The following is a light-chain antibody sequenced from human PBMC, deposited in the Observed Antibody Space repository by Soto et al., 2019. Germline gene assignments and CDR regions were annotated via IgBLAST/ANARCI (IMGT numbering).Light chain of an antibody. V-gene: IGKV3-15*01. Sequence: EIVMTHSPATLSVSPGERATLSFWSSQSVSSNLAWYQQKPGQAPRLLIYGASTRATGIPARFSGSGSGTEFTLTISSLQSEDFAVYFWEKNKPWPPPTLGQGTRLEIK. CDR2: GAS. J-gene: IGKJ5*01. CDR1: QSVSSN. CDR3: EKNKPWPPPT.